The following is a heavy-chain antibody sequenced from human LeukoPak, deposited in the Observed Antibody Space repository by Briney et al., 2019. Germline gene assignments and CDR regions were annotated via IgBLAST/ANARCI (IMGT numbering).Heavy chain of an antibody. CDR2: INHSGST. CDR1: GGSFSGYY. Sequence: SETLSLTCAVYGGSFSGYYWSWIRQPPGKGLEWIGEINHSGSTNYNPSLKSRVAISVDTSKNQFSLKLSSVTAADTAVYYCAREPEPGGLDYWGQGTLVTVSS. J-gene: IGHJ4*02. CDR3: AREPEPGGLDY. D-gene: IGHD1-14*01. V-gene: IGHV4-34*01.